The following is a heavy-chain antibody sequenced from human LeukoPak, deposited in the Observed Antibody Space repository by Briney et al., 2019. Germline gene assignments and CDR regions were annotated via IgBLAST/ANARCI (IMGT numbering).Heavy chain of an antibody. Sequence: ASVKVSCKASGYTFTSYDINWVRQATGQGLGRLGWMNPNSGNTGYAQKFQGRVTMTRNTSISTAYMELSSLRSEVTAVYYCARSRCSGGSCYSSCWGQGTLVTVSS. D-gene: IGHD2-15*01. CDR1: GYTFTSYD. CDR2: MNPNSGNT. CDR3: ARSRCSGGSCYSSC. J-gene: IGHJ4*02. V-gene: IGHV1-8*01.